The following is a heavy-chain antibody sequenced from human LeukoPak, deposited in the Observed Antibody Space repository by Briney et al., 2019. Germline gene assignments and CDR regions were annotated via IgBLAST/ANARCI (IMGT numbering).Heavy chain of an antibody. CDR3: ARAEGRPLSPEYYFDY. D-gene: IGHD3-16*01. V-gene: IGHV4-34*01. CDR1: GGSFSGYY. CDR2: INHSGST. Sequence: PSETLSLTCAVYGGSFSGYYWSWIRQPPGKGLEWIGEINHSGSTNYNPSLKSRVTISVDTSKNQFSLKLSSVTAADTAVYYCARAEGRPLSPEYYFDYWGQGTLVTVSS. J-gene: IGHJ4*02.